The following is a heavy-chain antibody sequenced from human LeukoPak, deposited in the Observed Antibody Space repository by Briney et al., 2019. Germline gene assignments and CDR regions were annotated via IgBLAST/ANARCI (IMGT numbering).Heavy chain of an antibody. CDR1: GGAISSGSYY. D-gene: IGHD3-10*01. V-gene: IGHV4-61*02. Sequence: SETLSLTCTVSGGAISSGSYYWSWIRQSAGKGLEWLGRIYTSGTTNSNPSLKSRVTMSVDTSKNQFSLKLSSVTAADTAVYYCAREQNYYGSGSIDYWGQGTLVTVSS. CDR2: IYTSGTT. J-gene: IGHJ4*02. CDR3: AREQNYYGSGSIDY.